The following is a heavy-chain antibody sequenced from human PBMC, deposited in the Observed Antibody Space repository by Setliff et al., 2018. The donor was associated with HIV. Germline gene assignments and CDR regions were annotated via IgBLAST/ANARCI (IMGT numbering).Heavy chain of an antibody. CDR1: GDSISDYY. CDR3: ARADYESGSYFFDY. D-gene: IGHD3-22*01. J-gene: IGHJ4*02. Sequence: ASETLSLTCTVSGDSISDYYWSWIRQSPGKGLEWIGYVYYTGTTSLNPSVKTRVSMSVDTSKKHFSMRLTSVTSADTAIYYCARADYESGSYFFDYWGQGTLVTVS. V-gene: IGHV4-59*01. CDR2: VYYTGTT.